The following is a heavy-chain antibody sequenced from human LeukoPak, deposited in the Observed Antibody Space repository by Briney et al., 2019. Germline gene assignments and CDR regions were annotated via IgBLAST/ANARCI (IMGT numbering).Heavy chain of an antibody. CDR2: IIPIFGTA. J-gene: IGHJ6*02. Sequence: ASVKVSCKASGGTFSSYATSWVRQAPGQGLEWMGGIIPIFGTANYAQKFQGRVTITADESTSTAYMELSSLRSEDTAVYYCARVDYDFWSGYYTDSYYGMDVWGQGTTVTVSS. CDR3: ARVDYDFWSGYYTDSYYGMDV. CDR1: GGTFSSYA. V-gene: IGHV1-69*01. D-gene: IGHD3-3*01.